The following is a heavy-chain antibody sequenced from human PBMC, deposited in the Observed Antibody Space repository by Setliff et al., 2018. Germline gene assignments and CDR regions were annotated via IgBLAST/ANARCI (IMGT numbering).Heavy chain of an antibody. CDR2: ISYGGNT. CDR1: GVSISANHY. CDR3: ARHWDFCGGNCPHHSIDY. V-gene: IGHV4-39*01. Sequence: TLSLTCTVSGVSISANHYWGWIRQPPGQGLERTGSISYGGNTYYNPSLNSRVTISADTSKNQFSMRLNSVTAADPAVSYCARHWDFCGGNCPHHSIDYWGRGALVTVSS. D-gene: IGHD2-21*02. J-gene: IGHJ4*02.